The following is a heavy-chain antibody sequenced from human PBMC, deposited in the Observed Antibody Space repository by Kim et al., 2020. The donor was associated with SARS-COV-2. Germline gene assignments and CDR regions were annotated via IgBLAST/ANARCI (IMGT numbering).Heavy chain of an antibody. Sequence: SETLSLTCTVSGGSISSSSYYWGWIRQPPGKGLEWIGSIYYSGSTYYNPSLKSRVTISVDTSKNQFSLKLSSVTAADTAVYYCAGLFTVVTPEWFDPWGQGTLVTVSS. D-gene: IGHD2-21*02. J-gene: IGHJ5*02. V-gene: IGHV4-39*01. CDR3: AGLFTVVTPEWFDP. CDR1: GGSISSSSYY. CDR2: IYYSGST.